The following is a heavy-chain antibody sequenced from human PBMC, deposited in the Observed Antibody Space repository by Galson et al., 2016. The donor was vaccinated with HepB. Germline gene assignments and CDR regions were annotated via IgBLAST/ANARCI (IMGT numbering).Heavy chain of an antibody. CDR3: ARGLAMIVVAPDAFDI. V-gene: IGHV4-4*02. D-gene: IGHD3-22*01. J-gene: IGHJ3*02. CDR1: GDSISSSNW. Sequence: ETLSLTCAVSGDSISSSNWWNWVRQPPGKGLEWIGEISHSGSTYYNPSLKSRVPISVDKSKNQFSLKLSSVTAADTAVYYCARGLAMIVVAPDAFDIWGQGTMVTVSS. CDR2: ISHSGST.